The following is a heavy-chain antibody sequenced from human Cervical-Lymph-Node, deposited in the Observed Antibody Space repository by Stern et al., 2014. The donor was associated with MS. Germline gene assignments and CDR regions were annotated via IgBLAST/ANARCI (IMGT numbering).Heavy chain of an antibody. J-gene: IGHJ6*02. Sequence: MQLVESGGSVVQPGRSLRLSCAASGFSFSSYGVYWVRQAPGKGLEWVAAISYDGENQHYAASVKGRFTISRDNSRNTLYLQMNTLIPEDTAVYYCAKADRITVNYHYYGMDVWGQGTTVTVSS. V-gene: IGHV3-30*18. CDR2: ISYDGENQ. CDR3: AKADRITVNYHYYGMDV. CDR1: GFSFSSYG. D-gene: IGHD6-19*01.